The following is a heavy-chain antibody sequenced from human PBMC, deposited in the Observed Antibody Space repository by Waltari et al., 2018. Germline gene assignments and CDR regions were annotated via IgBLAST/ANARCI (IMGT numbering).Heavy chain of an antibody. CDR3: ARGGDATQMNYYYYGLDV. J-gene: IGHJ6*02. CDR2: IIPILGLT. Sequence: QVRLLQSGAEVKKPGSSVKVPGQASGAPFSRYAINWVRQAPGQGLEWMGRIIPILGLTNYAQKFQGRVTITADKSTTTAYMELSSLRSEDTAVYYCARGGDATQMNYYYYGLDVWGQGTTVTVSS. V-gene: IGHV1-69*09. CDR1: GAPFSRYA. D-gene: IGHD2-15*01.